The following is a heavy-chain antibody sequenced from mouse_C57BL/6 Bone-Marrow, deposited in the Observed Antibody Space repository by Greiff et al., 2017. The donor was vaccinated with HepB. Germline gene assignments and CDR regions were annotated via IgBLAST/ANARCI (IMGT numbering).Heavy chain of an antibody. Sequence: EVLLVQPGAELVKPGASVKLSCTASGFNFKDYYMHWVKQRTEQGLEWIGRIDPEDGDTKYAAKFKGKATITADTSSSTAYLQLCILTSEDTAVYYRARDNPPHWFAYWGQGTLVTVSA. V-gene: IGHV14-2*01. CDR1: GFNFKDYY. CDR3: ARDNPPHWFAY. CDR2: IDPEDGDT. D-gene: IGHD1-3*01. J-gene: IGHJ3*01.